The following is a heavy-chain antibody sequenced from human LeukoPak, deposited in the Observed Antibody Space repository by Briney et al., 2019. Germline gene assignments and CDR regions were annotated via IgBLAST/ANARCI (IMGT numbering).Heavy chain of an antibody. Sequence: GGSLRLSCAASGFTFSRYWMHWVRQAPGKGLVWVSRINTDGSTTSYADSVKGRFTISRDNSKNTLYLQMNSLRAEDTAVYYCARVGVLITYFDYWGQGTLVTVSS. V-gene: IGHV3-74*01. J-gene: IGHJ4*02. CDR3: ARVGVLITYFDY. CDR2: INTDGSTT. D-gene: IGHD3-16*01. CDR1: GFTFSRYW.